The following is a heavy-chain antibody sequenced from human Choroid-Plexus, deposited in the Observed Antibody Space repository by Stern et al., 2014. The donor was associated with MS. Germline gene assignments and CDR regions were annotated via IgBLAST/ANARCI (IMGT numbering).Heavy chain of an antibody. CDR3: AKDRQYLTYFFDH. CDR1: GFTLGSCA. J-gene: IGHJ5*02. V-gene: IGHV3-30*18. Sequence: VQLVESGGGVVQHGRPLRLSCVASGFTLGSCAMHWVRQAPGKGLEWVAGVSYDGSNKYYADSGKGRFTISRDNSQNTLYMQMSSLRPEDTAVYYCAKDRQYLTYFFDHWGQGSLVTVSS. CDR2: VSYDGSNK. D-gene: IGHD2/OR15-2a*01.